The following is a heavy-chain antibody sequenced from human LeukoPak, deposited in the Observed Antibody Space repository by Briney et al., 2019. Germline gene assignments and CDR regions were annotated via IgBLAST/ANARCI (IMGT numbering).Heavy chain of an antibody. CDR1: GYSITTSHY. CDR3: ANSIDFDYGDYYFDY. CDR2: IYTSGST. Sequence: SETLSLTCTVSGYSITTSHYWAWIRQPAGKGLEWIGRIYTSGSTNYNPSLKSRVTISLDTSKNQFSLKLSSVTAADTAVYYCANSIDFDYGDYYFDYWGQGALVTISS. V-gene: IGHV4-4*07. J-gene: IGHJ4*02. D-gene: IGHD4-17*01.